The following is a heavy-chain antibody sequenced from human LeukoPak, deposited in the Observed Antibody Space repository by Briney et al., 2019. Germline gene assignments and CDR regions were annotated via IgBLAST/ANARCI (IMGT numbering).Heavy chain of an antibody. CDR3: ARASGSYGSGSYYYYGMDV. D-gene: IGHD3-10*01. CDR2: IFHSGST. V-gene: IGHV4-38-2*01. J-gene: IGHJ6*04. Sequence: PSETLSLTCAVSGYSISSRYYWGWIRQAPGKGLEWIWSIFHSGSTYYNPSLKSRVNMSVDTSKNQISLKLSSVTAADTAVYYCARASGSYGSGSYYYYGMDVWGKGTTVTASS. CDR1: GYSISSRYY.